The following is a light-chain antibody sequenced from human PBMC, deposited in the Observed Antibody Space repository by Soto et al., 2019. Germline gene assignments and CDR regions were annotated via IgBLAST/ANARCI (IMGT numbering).Light chain of an antibody. Sequence: DIPMTQSPSTLSASVGDRVTITCRASQSVSGWLAWYRQKPGKAPELLIFSASTLETGVPARFSGRGSGTEFTLSVSSLQPDDFATYYCHQHAAFPLTCGGGTKIDI. V-gene: IGKV1-5*03. CDR1: QSVSGW. CDR3: HQHAAFPLT. J-gene: IGKJ4*02. CDR2: SAS.